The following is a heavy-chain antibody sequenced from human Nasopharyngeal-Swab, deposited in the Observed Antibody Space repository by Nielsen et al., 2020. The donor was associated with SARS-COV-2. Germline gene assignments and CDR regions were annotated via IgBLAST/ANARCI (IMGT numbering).Heavy chain of an antibody. CDR3: ARDRRSSSSGLFWFDP. CDR1: GGSISSSSYY. Sequence: SETLSLTCTVSGGSISSSSYYWGWIRQPPGKGLEWIGSIYYSGSTYYSPSLKSRVTISVDTSKNQFSLKLSSVTAADTAVYYCARDRRSSSSGLFWFDPWGQGTLVTVSS. CDR2: IYYSGST. D-gene: IGHD6-6*01. V-gene: IGHV4-39*07. J-gene: IGHJ5*02.